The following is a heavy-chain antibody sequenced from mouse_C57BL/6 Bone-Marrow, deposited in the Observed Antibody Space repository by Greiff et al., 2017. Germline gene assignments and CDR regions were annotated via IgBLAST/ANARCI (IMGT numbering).Heavy chain of an antibody. Sequence: EVQLQQSGAELVRPGASVKLSCTASGFNIKDYYMHWVKQRPEQGLEWIGRIDPEDGDTEYAPKFQGKATMTADTSSNTAYLTVSSLTSEDTAVYYCTPFIATVVPLAYWGQGTLVTVSA. CDR2: IDPEDGDT. J-gene: IGHJ3*01. D-gene: IGHD1-1*01. V-gene: IGHV14-1*01. CDR1: GFNIKDYY. CDR3: TPFIATVVPLAY.